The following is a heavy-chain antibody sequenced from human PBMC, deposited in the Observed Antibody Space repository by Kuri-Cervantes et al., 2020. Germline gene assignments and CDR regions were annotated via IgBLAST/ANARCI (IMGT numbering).Heavy chain of an antibody. CDR3: ARETPFPGRGSCRGFDY. CDR2: IYYSGST. J-gene: IGHJ4*02. Sequence: SETLSLTCTVSGGSISSGGYCWSWIRQHPGKGLEWIGYIYYSGSTYYNPSLKSRVTISVDTSKNQFSLKLSSVTAADTAVYYCARETPFPGRGSCRGFDYWGQGTLVTVSS. D-gene: IGHD2-15*01. V-gene: IGHV4-31*03. CDR1: GGSISSGGYC.